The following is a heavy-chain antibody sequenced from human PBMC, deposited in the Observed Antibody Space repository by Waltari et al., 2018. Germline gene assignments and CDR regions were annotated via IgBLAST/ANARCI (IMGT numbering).Heavy chain of an antibody. V-gene: IGHV5-51*01. CDR1: GYSFTNYW. CDR2: TYPEYADT. D-gene: IGHD6-19*01. J-gene: IGHJ5*02. CDR3: ARATRAVSGTVSYWFDP. Sequence: EVQLVQSGAEVNKSGESLKISCKGSGYSFTNYWIAWVRPLPGRGREWMGMTYPEYADTRPSPSCQGQVTISADKSTTTTYLQWSSLKAADTAMYYWARATRAVSGTVSYWFDPWGQGTLVAVSS.